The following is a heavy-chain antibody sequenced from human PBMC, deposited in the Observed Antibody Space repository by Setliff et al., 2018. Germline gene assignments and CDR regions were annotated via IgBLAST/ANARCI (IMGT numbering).Heavy chain of an antibody. J-gene: IGHJ4*02. CDR3: ARDTGVRGHGISGYYGGGFAY. CDR1: GYTFTSYP. Sequence: ASVKVSCKSSGYTFTSYPINWMRQAPGQGLEWMGWINTKTGKPTYAQAFTGRIVFSLDTSVSTAYLQISSLKADDTAVYYCARDTGVRGHGISGYYGGGFAYWGQGTPVTVSS. CDR2: INTKTGKP. D-gene: IGHD3-22*01. V-gene: IGHV7-4-1*02.